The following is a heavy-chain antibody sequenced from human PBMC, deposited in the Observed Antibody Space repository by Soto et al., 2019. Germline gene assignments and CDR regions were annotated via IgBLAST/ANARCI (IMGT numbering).Heavy chain of an antibody. CDR1: GFTFGDYA. V-gene: IGHV3-49*03. CDR2: IRSKAYGGTT. CDR3: TRDLGDSGYDFGY. Sequence: GSLRLSCTASGFTFGDYAMSWFRQAPGKGLEWVGFIRSKAYGGTTEYAASVKGRFTISRDDSRSIAYLQMNSLKTEDTAVYYCTRDLGDSGYDFGYWGQGTLVTVSS. D-gene: IGHD5-12*01. J-gene: IGHJ4*02.